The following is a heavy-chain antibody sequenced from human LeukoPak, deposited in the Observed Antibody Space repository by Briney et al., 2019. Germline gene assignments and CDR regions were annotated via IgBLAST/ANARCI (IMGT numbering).Heavy chain of an antibody. CDR2: SRNKASSYAT. Sequence: GGSLRLSCAASGFTFSDYYMDWVRQTPGKGLEWLGRSRNKASSYATEYVPSVKGRFTISRGASKNSLYLQINSLRTEDTAVYYCARDDGGSYDCWGQGTLVIVSS. V-gene: IGHV3-72*01. D-gene: IGHD3-16*01. J-gene: IGHJ4*02. CDR1: GFTFSDYY. CDR3: ARDDGGSYDC.